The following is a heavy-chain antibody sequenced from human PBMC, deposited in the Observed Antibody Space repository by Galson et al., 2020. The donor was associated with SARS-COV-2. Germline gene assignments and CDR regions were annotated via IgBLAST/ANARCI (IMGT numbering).Heavy chain of an antibody. CDR3: ARDPAPLYGDNYYYGMDV. CDR1: DAPMSSFY. J-gene: IGHJ6*02. D-gene: IGHD4-17*01. V-gene: IGHV4-59*01. CDR2: IFYSGST. Sequence: ETSETLSLTCSVSDAPMSSFYWSWIRQPPGKGLEWIGYIFYSGSTSYNPSLRSPVTISVALSKNQLSLKVTSVTAADTAVYYFARDPAPLYGDNYYYGMDVWGRGTTVTVSS.